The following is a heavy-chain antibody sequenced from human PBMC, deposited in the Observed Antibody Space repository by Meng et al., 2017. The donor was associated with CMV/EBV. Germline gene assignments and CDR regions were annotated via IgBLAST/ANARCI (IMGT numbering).Heavy chain of an antibody. Sequence: ASVKVSCKASGYTFTSYGISWVRQAPGQGLEWMGWISAYNGNTNYAQKFQGRVTITTDESTSTAYMELSSLRSEDTAVYYCARQNLGATHFDYWGQGTLVTVSS. CDR2: ISAYNGNT. J-gene: IGHJ4*02. CDR1: GYTFTSYG. D-gene: IGHD1-26*01. CDR3: ARQNLGATHFDY. V-gene: IGHV1-18*01.